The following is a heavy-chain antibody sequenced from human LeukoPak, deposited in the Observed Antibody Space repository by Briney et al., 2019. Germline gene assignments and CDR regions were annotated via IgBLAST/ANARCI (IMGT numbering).Heavy chain of an antibody. V-gene: IGHV4-34*01. Sequence: SSETLSLTCAIYGGSFSGFDWNWIRQPPGKGLEWIEDINHSGGTHYNPSLTSRVTISVDPSKNQFSLNLTSVTAADTAVYYCARASSDYVDYYYYYMDVWGKGTTVTVSS. J-gene: IGHJ6*03. CDR2: INHSGGT. CDR3: ARASSDYVDYYYYYMDV. D-gene: IGHD4-17*01. CDR1: GGSFSGFD.